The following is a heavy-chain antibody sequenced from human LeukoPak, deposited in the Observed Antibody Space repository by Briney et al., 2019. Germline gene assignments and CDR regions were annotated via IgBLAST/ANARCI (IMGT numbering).Heavy chain of an antibody. V-gene: IGHV4-38-2*01. D-gene: IGHD3-16*01. CDR3: ARLFARNWFDP. J-gene: IGHJ5*02. Sequence: SETLSLTCAVSGYSISSGYYWGWIRQPPGKGPEWIGSIYHSGSTHYNPSLKSRVTISVDTSKNQFSLKLSSVTAADTAVYYCARLFARNWFDPWGQGTLVTVSS. CDR1: GYSISSGYY. CDR2: IYHSGST.